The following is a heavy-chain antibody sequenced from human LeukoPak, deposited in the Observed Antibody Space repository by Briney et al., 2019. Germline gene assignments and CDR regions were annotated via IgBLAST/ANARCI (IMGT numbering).Heavy chain of an antibody. CDR1: GFTFSSNA. CDR3: ASSQYSH. Sequence: GGSLRLSCAGSGFTFSSNAMSWVRQAPGKGLEGVSGISGSGDSTYYADSVKGRFTISRDNSKNTLYLQMNSLRAEDTAVYYCASSQYSHWGQGTLVTVSS. D-gene: IGHD2-15*01. V-gene: IGHV3-23*01. J-gene: IGHJ4*02. CDR2: ISGSGDST.